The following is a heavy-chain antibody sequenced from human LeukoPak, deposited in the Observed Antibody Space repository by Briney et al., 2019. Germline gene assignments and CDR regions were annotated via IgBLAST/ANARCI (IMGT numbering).Heavy chain of an antibody. CDR3: ARGGYDFWSGYSRFGALYYMDV. J-gene: IGHJ6*03. V-gene: IGHV1-8*03. Sequence: ASVTVSCKASGYTFTSYDINWVRQATGQGLEWMGWMNPNSGNTGYAQKFQGRVTITRNTSISTAYMELSSLRSEDTAVYYCARGGYDFWSGYSRFGALYYMDVWGKGTTVSVSS. CDR2: MNPNSGNT. CDR1: GYTFTSYD. D-gene: IGHD3-3*01.